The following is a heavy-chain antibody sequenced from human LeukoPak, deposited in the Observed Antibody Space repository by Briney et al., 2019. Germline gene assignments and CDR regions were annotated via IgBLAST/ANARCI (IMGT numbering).Heavy chain of an antibody. Sequence: GGSLRLSCAASGFTFSSYIMNWVRQAPGKGLEWVSSITSSSSYVYYADSVKGRFTISRDNAKSSLYLQMNSLGAEDTAVYYCAREGTARPFNIWGHGTLVTVSS. CDR1: GFTFSSYI. V-gene: IGHV3-21*01. CDR3: AREGTARPFNI. D-gene: IGHD6-6*01. J-gene: IGHJ3*02. CDR2: ITSSSSYV.